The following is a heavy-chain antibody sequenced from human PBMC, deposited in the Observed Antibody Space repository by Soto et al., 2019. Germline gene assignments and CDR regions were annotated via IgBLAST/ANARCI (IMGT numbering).Heavy chain of an antibody. CDR2: IRDGDAKT. CDR3: AREGDTHAFRGFDL. Sequence: GGSLRLSCAVSGFSLSHYVFHWVRQAPGKGLEWVAVIRDGDAKTNYATSVRGRFTVSRDMSKSSIFLQMNTLRVDDSAIYFCAREGDTHAFRGFDLWGQGTLVTVSS. CDR1: GFSLSHYV. V-gene: IGHV3-30*14. J-gene: IGHJ5*02. D-gene: IGHD3-10*01.